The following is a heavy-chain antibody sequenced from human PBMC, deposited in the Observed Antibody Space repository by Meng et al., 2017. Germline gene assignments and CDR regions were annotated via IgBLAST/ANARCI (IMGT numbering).Heavy chain of an antibody. CDR2: IKQDGSEK. CDR1: GFTFSSYW. CDR3: ARVSYYGSGSYIYYYYGMDV. J-gene: IGHJ6*02. Sequence: GESLKISCAASGFTFSSYWMSWVRQAPGKGLEGVANIKQDGSEKYYVDSVKGRFTISRDNAKNSLYLQMNSLRAEDTAVYYCARVSYYGSGSYIYYYYGMDVWGQGTTVTVSS. D-gene: IGHD3-10*01. V-gene: IGHV3-7*01.